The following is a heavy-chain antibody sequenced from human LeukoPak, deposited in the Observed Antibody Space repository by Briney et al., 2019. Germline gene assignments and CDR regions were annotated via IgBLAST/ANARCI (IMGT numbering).Heavy chain of an antibody. CDR2: IYYSGST. CDR3: ARWGTSGWYAD. CDR1: GGSISRSGYY. J-gene: IGHJ4*02. Sequence: SETLSLTCTVSGGSISRSGYYWGWIRQPPGQGLEWIGSIYYSGSTYYNPSLESRVTISVDTSKNQFSLKLSSVTAADTAVYYCARWGTSGWYADWGQGTLVTVSS. D-gene: IGHD6-19*01. V-gene: IGHV4-39*01.